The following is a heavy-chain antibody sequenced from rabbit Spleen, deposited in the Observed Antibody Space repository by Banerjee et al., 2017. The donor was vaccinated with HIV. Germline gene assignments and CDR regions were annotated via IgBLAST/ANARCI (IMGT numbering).Heavy chain of an antibody. CDR2: IHAGGNGNT. V-gene: IGHV1S45*01. CDR3: AKSENGYGHVNL. J-gene: IGHJ4*01. D-gene: IGHD6-1*01. Sequence: QEQLVESGGGLVQPEGSLTLTCTASGFSFSSNYYMCWVRQAPGKGLEWIGCIHAGGNGNTYYASWAKGRFTISRTSSTTVTLQMTSLTAADTATHFCAKSENGYGHVNLWGPGTLVTVS. CDR1: GFSFSSNYY.